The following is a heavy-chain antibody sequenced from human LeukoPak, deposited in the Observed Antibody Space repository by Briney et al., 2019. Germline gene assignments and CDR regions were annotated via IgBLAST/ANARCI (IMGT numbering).Heavy chain of an antibody. V-gene: IGHV5-51*01. CDR3: ARGVVVVPAAIPHYYMDV. D-gene: IGHD2-2*01. J-gene: IGHJ6*03. CDR2: IYPGDSDT. CDR1: GYSFTSYW. Sequence: GESLKISCKGSGYSFTSYWIGWVRQMPGKGLEWMGIIYPGDSDTRYSPSFQGQVTISADKSISTAYLQWSSLKASDTAMYYCARGVVVVPAAIPHYYMDVWGKGTTVTVSS.